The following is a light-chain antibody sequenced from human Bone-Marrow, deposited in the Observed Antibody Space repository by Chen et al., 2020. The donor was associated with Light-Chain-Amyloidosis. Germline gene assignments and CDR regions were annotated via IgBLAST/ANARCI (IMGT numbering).Light chain of an antibody. CDR1: NSDVGNYNL. CDR3: CAYTGSSTWV. J-gene: IGLJ3*02. V-gene: IGLV2-23*01. CDR2: GEF. Sequence: QSALTQPASVSGSPGQAITISCPASNSDVGNYNLVSWYQHHQGKAPKLRIYGEFKRPSGVSNRFSGSKSGNTASMTIAGLQNEDEAHYHCCAYTGSSTWVFGGGTKLTVL.